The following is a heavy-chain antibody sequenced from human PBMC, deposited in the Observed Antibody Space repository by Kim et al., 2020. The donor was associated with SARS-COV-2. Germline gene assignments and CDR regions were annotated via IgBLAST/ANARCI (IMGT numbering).Heavy chain of an antibody. V-gene: IGHV1-69*06. CDR1: GGTFSSYA. CDR2: IIPIFGTA. D-gene: IGHD3-22*01. CDR3: ARDPDDSSGYYYGHAFDI. J-gene: IGHJ3*02. Sequence: SVKVSCKASGGTFSSYAISWVRQAPGQGLEWMGGIIPIFGTANYAQKFQGRVTITADKSTSTAYMELSSLRSEDTAVYYCARDPDDSSGYYYGHAFDIWGQGTMVTVSS.